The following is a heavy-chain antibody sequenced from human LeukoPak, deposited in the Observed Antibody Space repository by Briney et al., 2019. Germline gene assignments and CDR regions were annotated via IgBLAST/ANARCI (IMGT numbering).Heavy chain of an antibody. Sequence: SETLSLTCAVSGGSFSGYYWSWIRKPPGTGMERIGEINNSGSTNYNPYLKSRVTISVYTSKSQFSLKLSSVTAADTAVYYCARGRGYCSSTSCYTTPRNWFDPWGQGTLVTVSS. CDR2: INNSGST. D-gene: IGHD2-2*02. CDR1: GGSFSGYY. V-gene: IGHV4-34*01. CDR3: ARGRGYCSSTSCYTTPRNWFDP. J-gene: IGHJ5*02.